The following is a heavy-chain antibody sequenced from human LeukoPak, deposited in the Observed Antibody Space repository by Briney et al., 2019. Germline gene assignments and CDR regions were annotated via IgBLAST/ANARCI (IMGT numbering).Heavy chain of an antibody. CDR2: ISAYNGNT. CDR1: GYTFTSYG. J-gene: IGHJ4*02. CDR3: ARTRSSGYYYPY. Sequence: GAPVKVSCKASGYTFTSYGVSWVRQAPGQGLEWMGWISAYNGNTNYAQKLQGRVTMTTDTSTSTAYMELRSLRSDDTAVYYCARTRSSGYYYPYWGQGTLVTVSS. D-gene: IGHD3-22*01. V-gene: IGHV1-18*01.